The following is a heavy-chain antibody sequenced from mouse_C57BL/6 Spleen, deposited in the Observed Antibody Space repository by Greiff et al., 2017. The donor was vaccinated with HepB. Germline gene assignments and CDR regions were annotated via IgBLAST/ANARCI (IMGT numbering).Heavy chain of an antibody. CDR3: ARSGLGKDAMDY. J-gene: IGHJ4*01. V-gene: IGHV1-53*01. CDR2: INPSNGGT. CDR1: GYTFTSYW. Sequence: QVQLKQPGTELVKPGASVKLSCKASGYTFTSYWMHWVKQRPGQGLEWIGNINPSNGGTNYNEKFKSKATLTVDKSSSTAYMQLSSLTSEDSAVYYCARSGLGKDAMDYWGQGTSVTVSS. D-gene: IGHD4-1*01.